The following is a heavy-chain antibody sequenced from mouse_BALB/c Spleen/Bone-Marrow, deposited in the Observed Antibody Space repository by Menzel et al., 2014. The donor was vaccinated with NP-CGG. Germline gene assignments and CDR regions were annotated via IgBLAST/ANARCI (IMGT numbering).Heavy chain of an antibody. Sequence: QVHVKQSGAELARPGTSVKISCKASGYTFTNYWLGWVKQRPGHRLEWIGDIYPGGGYTNYNEKFKGKATLTADTSSSTAYMQLSSLTSEDSAVYFCARGNGPYAMDYWGQGTSVTVSS. CDR2: IYPGGGYT. V-gene: IGHV1-63*02. J-gene: IGHJ4*01. D-gene: IGHD1-1*02. CDR1: GYTFTNYW. CDR3: ARGNGPYAMDY.